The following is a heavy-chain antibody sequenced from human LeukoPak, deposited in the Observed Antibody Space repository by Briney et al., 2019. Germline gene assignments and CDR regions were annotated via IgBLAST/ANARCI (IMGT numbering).Heavy chain of an antibody. V-gene: IGHV4-59*01. J-gene: IGHJ4*02. D-gene: IGHD3-9*01. CDR1: GGSISNYY. Sequence: SETLSLTCSVSGGSISNYYWSWIRQPPGKGLEWIGYMYYSGSTNYNPSLKSRLTISADTSKNQFSLKLSSVTAADTAVYYCARTILTGYYELAYFDYWGQGTLVSVSS. CDR2: MYYSGST. CDR3: ARTILTGYYELAYFDY.